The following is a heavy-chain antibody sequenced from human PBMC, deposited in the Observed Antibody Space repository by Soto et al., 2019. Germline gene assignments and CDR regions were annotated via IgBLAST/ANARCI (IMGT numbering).Heavy chain of an antibody. CDR2: ISYDGSNK. V-gene: IGHV3-30*18. J-gene: IGHJ6*02. D-gene: IGHD3-3*01. CDR3: AKDVLRFLEWLAFYGMDV. CDR1: GFTFSSYG. Sequence: QVQLVESGGGVVQPGRSLRLSCAASGFTFSSYGMHWVRQAPGKGLEWVAVISYDGSNKYYADSVKGRFTISRDNSKNTLYLQMSSLRAEDTAVYYWAKDVLRFLEWLAFYGMDVWGQGTTVTVSS.